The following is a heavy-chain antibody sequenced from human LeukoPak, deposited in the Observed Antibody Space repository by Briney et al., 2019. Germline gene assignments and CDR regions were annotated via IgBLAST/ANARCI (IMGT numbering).Heavy chain of an antibody. CDR1: GFTFSNYE. CDR3: ARSGISASYYAY. V-gene: IGHV3-48*03. D-gene: IGHD1-26*01. Sequence: GGSLRHSCAASGFTFSNYEINWVRQAPGRGLEWISYISGSGSTIYYADSVKGRFTITRDNAKKSLYLQMNSLRAEDTAVYYCARSGISASYYAYWGQGTLVTVSS. J-gene: IGHJ4*02. CDR2: ISGSGSTI.